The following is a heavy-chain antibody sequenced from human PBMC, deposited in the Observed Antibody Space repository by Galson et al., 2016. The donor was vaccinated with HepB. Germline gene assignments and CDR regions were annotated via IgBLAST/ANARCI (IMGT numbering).Heavy chain of an antibody. CDR2: IIPGHGDT. V-gene: IGHV1-3*01. D-gene: IGHD5-12*01. CDR1: GYTFTHYA. Sequence: SVKVSCKASGYTFTHYAIHWVRQAPGQRLEWMGWIIPGHGDTIYSQKSQGRVTITRDTSATTAYMELNGLRSEDTAMYYCARNAGYRGYDYWGQGTLVTVSS. CDR3: ARNAGYRGYDY. J-gene: IGHJ4*02.